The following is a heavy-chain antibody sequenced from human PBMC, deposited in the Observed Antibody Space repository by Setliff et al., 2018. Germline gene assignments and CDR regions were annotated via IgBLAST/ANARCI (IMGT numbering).Heavy chain of an antibody. V-gene: IGHV3-7*01. CDR2: IKQDGSEK. CDR1: GFTFSSYW. D-gene: IGHD4-4*01. J-gene: IGHJ6*02. Sequence: GGSLRLSCAASGFTFSSYWMSWVRQAPGKGLEWVANIKQDGSEKYYVDSVKGRFTISRDNAKNSLYLQMNSLRAEDTAVYYCARDLLYSNYAKGYYYYGMDVWGQGTTVTAP. CDR3: ARDLLYSNYAKGYYYYGMDV.